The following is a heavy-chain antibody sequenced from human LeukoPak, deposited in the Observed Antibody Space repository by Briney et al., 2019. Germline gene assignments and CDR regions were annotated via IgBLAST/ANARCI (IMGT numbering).Heavy chain of an antibody. CDR2: ISYDGNVK. D-gene: IGHD5-18*01. Sequence: PGGSLRLSRAASGFSFSHYALHWVRQAPGKGLEWLAFISYDGNVKYYADSVKGRFTVSRDDSKITLYLQMTSLRTEDTALYYCARDFSTKYSQDYWGQGTLVTVSS. J-gene: IGHJ4*02. CDR3: ARDFSTKYSQDY. V-gene: IGHV3-30-3*01. CDR1: GFSFSHYA.